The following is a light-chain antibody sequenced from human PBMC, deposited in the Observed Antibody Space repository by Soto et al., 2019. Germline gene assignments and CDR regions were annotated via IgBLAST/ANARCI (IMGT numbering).Light chain of an antibody. Sequence: QLVLTQSSSASASLGSSVNLTCTLSSGHSTYIIAWHQQQPGKAPRYLMKLEGSGSYNKWSGIPDRFSGSSSGADRYLTISNLQFEDEADYYCETWDTNVVVFGGGTKVTVL. J-gene: IGLJ2*01. V-gene: IGLV4-60*02. CDR2: LEGSGSY. CDR1: SGHSTYI. CDR3: ETWDTNVVV.